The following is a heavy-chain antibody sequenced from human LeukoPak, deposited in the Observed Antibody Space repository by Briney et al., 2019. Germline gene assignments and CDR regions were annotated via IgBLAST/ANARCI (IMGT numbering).Heavy chain of an antibody. CDR1: GGSISSHY. J-gene: IGHJ4*02. CDR3: AGGCDGYNYVDY. V-gene: IGHV4-59*11. D-gene: IGHD5-24*01. Sequence: SETLSLTCTVSGGSISSHYWSWIRQPPGKGLEWIGYIYYSGSTNYNPSLKSRVTISVDTSKNQFSLKLSSVTAADTAVYYSAGGCDGYNYVDYWGQGTLVTVSS. CDR2: IYYSGST.